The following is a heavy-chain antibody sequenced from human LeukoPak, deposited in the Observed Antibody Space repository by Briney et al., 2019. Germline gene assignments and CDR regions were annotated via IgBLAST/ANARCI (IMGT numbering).Heavy chain of an antibody. CDR2: ISGSGGST. V-gene: IGHV3-23*01. CDR3: AKDGPSCGGDCYSWWYYYYYGMDV. Sequence: GGSLRLSCAASGFTFSGYWMSWVRQAPGKGLEWVSAISGSGGSTYYADSVKGRFTISRDNSKNTLYLQMNSLRAEDTAVYYCAKDGPSCGGDCYSWWYYYYYGMDVWGQGTTVTVSS. J-gene: IGHJ6*02. CDR1: GFTFSGYW. D-gene: IGHD2-21*02.